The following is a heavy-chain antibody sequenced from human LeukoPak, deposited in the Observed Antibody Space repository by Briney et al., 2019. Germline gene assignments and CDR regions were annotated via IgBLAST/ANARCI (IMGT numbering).Heavy chain of an antibody. V-gene: IGHV3-33*06. D-gene: IGHD1-26*01. CDR3: AKDVVGAYFDY. Sequence: GXXLRLSCAASGFTFSSYGMQWVRQAPGKGLEWVAVIWYDGSNKYYADSVKGRFTISRDNSKHTLYLQMNSLRAEDTAVYYCAKDVVGAYFDYWGQGTLVTVSS. CDR1: GFTFSSYG. CDR2: IWYDGSNK. J-gene: IGHJ4*02.